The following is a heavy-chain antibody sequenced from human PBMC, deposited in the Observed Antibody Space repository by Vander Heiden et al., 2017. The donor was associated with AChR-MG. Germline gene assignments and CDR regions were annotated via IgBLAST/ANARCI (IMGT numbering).Heavy chain of an antibody. V-gene: IGHV1-69*01. CDR1: GGTFSSYA. CDR3: ARVGSNDYGGKFDY. Sequence: QVQLVQSGAEVKKPGSSVKVPCKASGGTFSSYAISWVRQAPGQGLEWMGGIIPICGTANYAQKFQGRVTITADESTSTAYMELSSLRSEDTAVYYCARVGSNDYGGKFDYWGQGTLVTVSS. CDR2: IIPICGTA. J-gene: IGHJ4*02. D-gene: IGHD4-17*01.